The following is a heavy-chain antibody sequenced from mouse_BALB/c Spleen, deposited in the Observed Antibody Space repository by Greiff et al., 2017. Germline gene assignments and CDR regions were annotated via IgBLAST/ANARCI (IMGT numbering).Heavy chain of an antibody. Sequence: LQQPGSELVRPGASVKLSCKASGYTFTSYWMHWVKQRPGQGLEWIGNIYPGSGSTNYDEKFKSKATLTVDTSSSTAYMQLSSLTSEDSAVYYCTYYRNAMDYWGQGTSVTVSS. V-gene: IGHV1S22*01. J-gene: IGHJ4*01. CDR1: GYTFTSYW. CDR2: IYPGSGST. D-gene: IGHD2-12*01. CDR3: TYYRNAMDY.